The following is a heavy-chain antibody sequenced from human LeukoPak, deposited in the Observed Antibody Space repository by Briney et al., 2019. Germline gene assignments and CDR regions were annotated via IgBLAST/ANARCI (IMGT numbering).Heavy chain of an antibody. CDR1: GGSFSGFH. V-gene: IGHV4-34*01. D-gene: IGHD6-13*01. J-gene: IGHJ4*02. Sequence: SETLSLTCAVYGGSFSGFHWTWIRQPPGKGLEWIGEINHSGSTNYNPSLRSRVTISVDTSKNQFSLRLSSVTAADTAIYYCGRGSSSWYQGHYFDNWGQGTLVTVSS. CDR2: INHSGST. CDR3: GRGSSSWYQGHYFDN.